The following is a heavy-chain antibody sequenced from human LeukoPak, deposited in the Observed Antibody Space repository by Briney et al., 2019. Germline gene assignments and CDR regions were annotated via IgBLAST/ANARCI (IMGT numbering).Heavy chain of an antibody. Sequence: PSQTLSLTCTVSGGSISSGGYYWSWIRQPPGKGLEWIGEINHSGSTNYNPSLKSRVTISVDTSKNQFSLKLSSVTAADTAVYYCARGWTTVAPDAFDIWGQGTMVTVSS. D-gene: IGHD4-23*01. CDR3: ARGWTTVAPDAFDI. CDR1: GGSISSGGYY. CDR2: INHSGST. V-gene: IGHV4-30-2*01. J-gene: IGHJ3*02.